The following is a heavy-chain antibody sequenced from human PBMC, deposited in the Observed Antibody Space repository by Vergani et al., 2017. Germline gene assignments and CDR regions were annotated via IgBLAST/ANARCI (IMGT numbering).Heavy chain of an antibody. CDR3: ARLRVRGVMGYYYGMDV. CDR1: GGSISSYY. J-gene: IGHJ6*02. V-gene: IGHV4-59*08. D-gene: IGHD3-10*01. CDR2: IYYSGST. Sequence: QVQLQESGPGLVKPSETLSLTCTVSGGSISSYYWSWIRQPPGKGLEWIGYIYYSGSTNSNPSLKGRVTISVDTSENQFSLKLSSVTAADTAVYYCARLRVRGVMGYYYGMDVWGQGTTVTVSS.